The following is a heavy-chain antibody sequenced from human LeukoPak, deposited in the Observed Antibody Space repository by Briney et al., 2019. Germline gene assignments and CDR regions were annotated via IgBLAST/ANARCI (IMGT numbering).Heavy chain of an antibody. CDR3: TAGEVWFAS. CDR1: GFTFSTYS. J-gene: IGHJ5*01. D-gene: IGHD3-10*01. V-gene: IGHV3-21*06. Sequence: GGSLRLSCVASGFTFSTYSMTWVRQAPGKGLEWVSSISSGSRYIYYADSVEGRFTISRDNAKNSLYLQVNSLRAEDSAVYYCTAGEVWFASWGQGTLVTVSA. CDR2: ISSGSRYI.